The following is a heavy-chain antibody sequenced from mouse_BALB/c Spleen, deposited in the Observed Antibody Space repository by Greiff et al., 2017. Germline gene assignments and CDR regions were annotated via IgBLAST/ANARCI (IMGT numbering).Heavy chain of an antibody. CDR2: ISSGGST. Sequence: EVKVVESGGGLVKPGGSLKLSCAASGLTFSSYAMSWVRQTPEKRLEWVASISSGGSTYYPDSVKGRFTISRDNARNILYLQMSSLRSEDTAMYYCARGDYGYEYFDVWGAGTTVTVSS. CDR1: GLTFSSYA. J-gene: IGHJ1*01. D-gene: IGHD2-2*01. V-gene: IGHV5-6-5*01. CDR3: ARGDYGYEYFDV.